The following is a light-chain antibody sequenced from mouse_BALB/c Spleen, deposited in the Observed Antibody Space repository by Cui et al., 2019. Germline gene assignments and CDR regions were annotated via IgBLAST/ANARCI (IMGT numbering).Light chain of an antibody. Sequence: QIVLTQSPAILSASPGEKVTMTCSASSSVSYMYRYQQKPGSSPKPWIYGTSNLASGVPARFSGSGSGTSYSLTISSMEAEDAATYYCQQYHSYPPYTFGGGTKLEIK. V-gene: IGKV4-61*01. J-gene: IGKJ2*01. CDR1: SSVSY. CDR3: QQYHSYPPYT. CDR2: GTS.